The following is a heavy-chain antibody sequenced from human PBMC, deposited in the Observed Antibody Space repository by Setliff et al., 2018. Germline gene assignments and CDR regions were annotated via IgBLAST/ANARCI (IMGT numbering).Heavy chain of an antibody. CDR2: IYHSGCT. CDR1: GGSISSGDYY. Sequence: PSETLSLTCTVSGGSISSGDYYWSRIRQPPGKGLEWIGSIYHSGCTYYNPSLKSRVTISVDTSKNQFSLKLSSVTAADTAVYYCARKGISALSGAFDMWGQGTMVTVSS. V-gene: IGHV4-39*07. CDR3: ARKGISALSGAFDM. D-gene: IGHD1-26*01. J-gene: IGHJ3*02.